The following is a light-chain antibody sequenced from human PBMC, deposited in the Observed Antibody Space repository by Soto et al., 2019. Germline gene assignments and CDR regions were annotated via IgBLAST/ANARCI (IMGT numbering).Light chain of an antibody. J-gene: IGLJ1*01. CDR3: SSYTSSGTQV. Sequence: QSVLTQPASVSGSPGQSITISCTGTSSDVGGYKYVSWYQQHPGKAPKLMIYDVSNRPSGVSNRFSGSKSGNTASLTISGLQAEDEADYYCSSYTSSGTQVFGTGTKATVL. CDR2: DVS. V-gene: IGLV2-14*01. CDR1: SSDVGGYKY.